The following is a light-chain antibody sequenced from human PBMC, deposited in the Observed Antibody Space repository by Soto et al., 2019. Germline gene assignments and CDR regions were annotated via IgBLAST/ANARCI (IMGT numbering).Light chain of an antibody. CDR2: GTS. Sequence: EIVLTQSPGTLSLSPGERATLSCRASQSVRSSHLAWYQQMPGQAPRLLIYGTSNRATGIPDRFSGSGSGTDFTLTISRLEPEDFAVSYCQQYSSSPLTFGGRTKVDIK. J-gene: IGKJ4*01. CDR1: QSVRSSH. CDR3: QQYSSSPLT. V-gene: IGKV3-20*01.